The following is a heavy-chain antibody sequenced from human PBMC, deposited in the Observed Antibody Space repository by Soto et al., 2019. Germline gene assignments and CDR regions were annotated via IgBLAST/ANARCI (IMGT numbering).Heavy chain of an antibody. CDR3: AKDAIANDGIWLMDS. CDR1: GFMFSDYA. D-gene: IGHD3-16*01. J-gene: IGHJ5*02. Sequence: GSLRLSGAASGFMFSDYAMTWARQAPGKELEWVSGLLRPGRSTYYADSVKGRFTISGDTSANTVYLQMDSLRAEDTAVYYCAKDAIANDGIWLMDSWGQGTVVTV. V-gene: IGHV3-23*01. CDR2: LLRPGRST.